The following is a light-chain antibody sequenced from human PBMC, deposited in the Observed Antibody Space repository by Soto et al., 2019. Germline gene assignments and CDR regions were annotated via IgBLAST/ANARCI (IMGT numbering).Light chain of an antibody. J-gene: IGKJ4*01. CDR2: GAS. CDR3: QQYGSSPLT. CDR1: QSVDSN. Sequence: EIVMTQSPATLSVSPGDGATLSCRASQSVDSNLAWYQQKPGQTPRLLMYGASTRPTGIPARFSGSGSGTDFTLTISRLEPEDFAVYYCQQYGSSPLTFGGGTKVDIK. V-gene: IGKV3-20*01.